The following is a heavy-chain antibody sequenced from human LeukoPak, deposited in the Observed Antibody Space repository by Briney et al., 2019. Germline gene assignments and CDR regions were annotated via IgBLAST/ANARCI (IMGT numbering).Heavy chain of an antibody. Sequence: GASVKVSCKVSGYTLTELSMHWVRQAPGKGLEWMGGFDPEDGETIYAQKFQGRVTMTEDTSTDTAYTELSSLRSEDTAVYYCASGEYSSSWYSHYWGQGTLVTVSS. J-gene: IGHJ4*02. CDR2: FDPEDGET. D-gene: IGHD6-13*01. CDR3: ASGEYSSSWYSHY. CDR1: GYTLTELS. V-gene: IGHV1-24*01.